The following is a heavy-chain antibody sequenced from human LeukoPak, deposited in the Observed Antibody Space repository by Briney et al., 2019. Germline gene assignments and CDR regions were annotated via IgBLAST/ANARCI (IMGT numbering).Heavy chain of an antibody. CDR1: GFTFSSYG. CDR3: AKDKTLGYCSSTTCLGGIDY. D-gene: IGHD2-2*01. V-gene: IGHV3-30*02. Sequence: GGSLRLSCAPSGFTFSSYGMHWVRQAPGKGLEWVAFIQYDGSNKYYADSVKGRFTISRDNSKNTLSLQMNSLRDVDTALYYCAKDKTLGYCSSTTCLGGIDYWGQGTLVTVSS. CDR2: IQYDGSNK. J-gene: IGHJ4*02.